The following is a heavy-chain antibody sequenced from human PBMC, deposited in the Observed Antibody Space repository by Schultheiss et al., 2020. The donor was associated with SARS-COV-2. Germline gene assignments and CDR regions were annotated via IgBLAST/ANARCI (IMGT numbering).Heavy chain of an antibody. CDR3: ARGRIMITFGGIIALYNMDV. V-gene: IGHV4-61*01. CDR2: IYYSGST. D-gene: IGHD3-16*02. J-gene: IGHJ6*02. Sequence: SETLSLTCTVSGGSVSSGSYYWSWIRQPPGKGLEWIGYIYYSGSTHYNPSLKSLVTISVDTSKNQFSLKLSSVTAADTAVYYCARGRIMITFGGIIALYNMDVWGQGTTVTVSS. CDR1: GGSVSSGSYY.